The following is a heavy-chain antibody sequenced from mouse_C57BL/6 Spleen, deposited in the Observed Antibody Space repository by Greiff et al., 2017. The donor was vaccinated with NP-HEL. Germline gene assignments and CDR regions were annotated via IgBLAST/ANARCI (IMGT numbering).Heavy chain of an antibody. Sequence: EVQLQESGPELVKPGASVKIPCKASGYTFTDYNMDWVKQSHGKSLEWIGDINPNNGGTIYNQKFKGKATLTVDKSSSTAYMELRSLTSEDTAVYYCARKDDGYYDYFDYWGQGTTLTVSS. CDR3: ARKDDGYYDYFDY. CDR2: INPNNGGT. D-gene: IGHD2-3*01. J-gene: IGHJ2*01. CDR1: GYTFTDYN. V-gene: IGHV1-18*01.